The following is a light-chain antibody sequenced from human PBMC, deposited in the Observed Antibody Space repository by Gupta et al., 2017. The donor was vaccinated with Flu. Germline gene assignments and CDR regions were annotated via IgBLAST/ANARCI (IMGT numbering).Light chain of an antibody. CDR3: CSYAGSDVYV. J-gene: IGLJ1*01. CDR2: EGS. V-gene: IGLV2-23*01. Sequence: SITISCTGTSSDVGRFNLVSWSHPYTGKAPKLIIYEGSRRPSGVSNRFSGSKSGNTASLTISGLQAEDEADYYCCSYAGSDVYVFGTGTKVTVL. CDR1: SSDVGRFNL.